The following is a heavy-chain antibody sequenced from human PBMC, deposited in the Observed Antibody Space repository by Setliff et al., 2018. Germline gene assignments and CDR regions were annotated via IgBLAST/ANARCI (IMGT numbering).Heavy chain of an antibody. V-gene: IGHV1-8*02. Sequence: ASVKVSCKASGYTFTSYAISWVRQATGQGLEWMGWMNPNSGNTGYAQKFQGRVTMTRNTSISTAYMELSSLRSEDTAVYYCARDSIAVAGTNPWGQGTLVTVSS. D-gene: IGHD6-19*01. CDR3: ARDSIAVAGTNP. CDR2: MNPNSGNT. CDR1: GYTFTSYA. J-gene: IGHJ5*02.